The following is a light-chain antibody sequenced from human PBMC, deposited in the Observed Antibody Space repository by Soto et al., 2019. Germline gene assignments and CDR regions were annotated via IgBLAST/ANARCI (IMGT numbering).Light chain of an antibody. Sequence: DIPMTQSPSSLSASVGDRVTITCRASQSISSYLNWYQQKPGKAPKLLIYAASSLQRGVPSRFSGSGSGTDFTLTISSLQPEDFATYYCQQSYSTPQTFGQGTNVDIK. CDR1: QSISSY. CDR2: AAS. CDR3: QQSYSTPQT. V-gene: IGKV1-39*01. J-gene: IGKJ1*01.